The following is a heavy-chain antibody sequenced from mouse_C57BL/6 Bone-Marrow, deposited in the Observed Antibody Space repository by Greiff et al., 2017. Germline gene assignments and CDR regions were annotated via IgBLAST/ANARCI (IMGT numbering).Heavy chain of an antibody. J-gene: IGHJ2*01. V-gene: IGHV5-12*01. CDR1: GFTFSDYY. CDR2: ISNGGGST. Sequence: EVMLVESGGGLVQPGGSLKLSCAASGFTFSDYYMYWVRQTPEKRLEWVAYISNGGGSTYYPDTVKGRFTSSRDNANNTLYLLMSRLKSEDTAMYYCARKGRGYYYDYWYQGTTLTVTS. CDR3: ARKGRGYYYDY.